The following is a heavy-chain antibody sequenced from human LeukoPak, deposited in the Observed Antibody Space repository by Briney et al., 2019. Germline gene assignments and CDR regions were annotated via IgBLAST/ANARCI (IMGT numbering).Heavy chain of an antibody. Sequence: GGSLRLSCAASGFTFSNYEMNWVRQAPGKGLEWLSYISGNGNTIYYADSVKGRFTISRDNAKNSLYLQMNSLRAEDTAAYYCARGSLVHYYGSGSYRIRAGFDSWGQGTLVTVSS. J-gene: IGHJ4*02. CDR1: GFTFSNYE. CDR2: ISGNGNTI. V-gene: IGHV3-48*03. D-gene: IGHD3-10*01. CDR3: ARGSLVHYYGSGSYRIRAGFDS.